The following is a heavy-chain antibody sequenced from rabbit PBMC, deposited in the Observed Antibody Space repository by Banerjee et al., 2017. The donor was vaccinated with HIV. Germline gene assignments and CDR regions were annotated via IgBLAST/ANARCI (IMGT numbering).Heavy chain of an antibody. CDR3: ARGSYAGYAGFGYGDL. J-gene: IGHJ3*01. CDR2: INTSSGST. V-gene: IGHV1S40*01. D-gene: IGHD4-2*01. Sequence: MCWVRQAPGKGLEWIACINTSSGSTVYATWAKGRFTISRTSSTTVALQMTSLTAADTATYFCARGSYAGYAGFGYGDLWGQGTLVTVS.